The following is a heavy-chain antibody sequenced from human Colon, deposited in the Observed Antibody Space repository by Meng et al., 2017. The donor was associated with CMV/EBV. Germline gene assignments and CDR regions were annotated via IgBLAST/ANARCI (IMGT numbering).Heavy chain of an antibody. CDR3: AREGEYQLVHWFDY. V-gene: IGHV3-69-1*01. D-gene: IGHD2-2*01. CDR2: IASGGAI. J-gene: IGHJ4*02. CDR1: GFTFSSYK. Sequence: GGSLRLSCVASGFTFSSYKMNWVRQAPGKGPEWVSHIASGGAIYADSVKGRFTTPRDNAKNSLYLQMNSLKIEGTAVYYGAREGEYQLVHWFDYWGQGSLVTVSS.